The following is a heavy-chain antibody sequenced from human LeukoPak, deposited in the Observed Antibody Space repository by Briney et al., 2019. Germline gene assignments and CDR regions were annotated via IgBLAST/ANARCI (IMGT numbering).Heavy chain of an antibody. Sequence: SETLSLTCTVSGGSISSYYWNWIRQPAGKGLEWVGRIYSSGSTNYNPSLKSRVTMSGDTSKNQFSLKLSSVTAADTAVYYCARGYFNILTGYSIDYWGQGTLVTVSS. V-gene: IGHV4-4*07. J-gene: IGHJ4*02. CDR2: IYSSGST. CDR1: GGSISSYY. CDR3: ARGYFNILTGYSIDY. D-gene: IGHD3-9*01.